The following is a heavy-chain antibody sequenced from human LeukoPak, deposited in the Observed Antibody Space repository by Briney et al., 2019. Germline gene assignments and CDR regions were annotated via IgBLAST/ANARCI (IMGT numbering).Heavy chain of an antibody. J-gene: IGHJ6*02. Sequence: GGSLRLSCAASGFSVSNNYMTWVRQAPGKGLEWLANMKQDGSARYYVDSMKGRFTISRDNAKNSLYLQMNSLRAEDTAVYYCAREQGWSDSYYGMDVWGQGTTVTVSS. CDR2: MKQDGSAR. CDR1: GFSVSNNY. CDR3: AREQGWSDSYYGMDV. V-gene: IGHV3-7*01.